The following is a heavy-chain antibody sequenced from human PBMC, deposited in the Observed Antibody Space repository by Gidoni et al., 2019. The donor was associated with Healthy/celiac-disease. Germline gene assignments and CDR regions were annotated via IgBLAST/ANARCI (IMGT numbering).Heavy chain of an antibody. V-gene: IGHV4-59*01. CDR1: GRSISSYY. CDR2: IYYSGST. CDR3: ARMSLGDCSSTSCYPATYYYGMDV. D-gene: IGHD2-2*01. J-gene: IGHJ6*02. Sequence: QVQLQESGPGLVKPSETLSLTCTVSGRSISSYYWSWIRQPPGKGLEWIGYIYYSGSTNYNPSLKSRVTISVDTSKNQFSLKLSSVTAADTAVYYCARMSLGDCSSTSCYPATYYYGMDVWGQGTTVTVSS.